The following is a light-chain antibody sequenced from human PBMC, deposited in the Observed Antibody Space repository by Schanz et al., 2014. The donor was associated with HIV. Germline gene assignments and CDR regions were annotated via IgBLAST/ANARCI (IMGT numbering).Light chain of an antibody. Sequence: DIQMTQSPSTLSASVGDRVTITCRASQNIDYWLTWYQQKPGRTPNLLIYQASSLKPGVPSRFSGSGSGTEFTLTISGLQPDDVATYYCQQFHTYPYTFGQGTKLEIK. CDR2: QAS. CDR3: QQFHTYPYT. CDR1: QNIDYW. J-gene: IGKJ2*01. V-gene: IGKV1-5*03.